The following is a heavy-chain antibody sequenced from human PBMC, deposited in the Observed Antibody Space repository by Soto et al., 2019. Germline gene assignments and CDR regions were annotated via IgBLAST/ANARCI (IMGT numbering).Heavy chain of an antibody. CDR3: ARGIGCSGGSCYHNKRYYYYYYYMDV. CDR1: GYTFTSYG. V-gene: IGHV1-18*01. CDR2: ISAYNGNT. D-gene: IGHD2-15*01. Sequence: ASVKVSCKASGYTFTSYGISWVRQAPGQGLEWMGWISAYNGNTNYAQKLQGRVTMTTDTSTSTAYMELRSVRSDDTAVYYCARGIGCSGGSCYHNKRYYYYYYYMDVWGKGTTVTVSS. J-gene: IGHJ6*03.